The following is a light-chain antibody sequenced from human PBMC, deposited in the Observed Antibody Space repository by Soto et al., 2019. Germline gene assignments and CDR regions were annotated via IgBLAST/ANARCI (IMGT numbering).Light chain of an antibody. J-gene: IGLJ7*01. Sequence: QSVLTQPPAASGTPGQRVTISCSGSSTNIGSNTVNWYRQVPGAAPKHLIYTNNQRPSGVPDRFSGSKSGTSASLAISGLQSEDEADYYCAVWDDSLNGAVFGGGTQLTVL. CDR3: AVWDDSLNGAV. CDR1: STNIGSNT. V-gene: IGLV1-44*01. CDR2: TNN.